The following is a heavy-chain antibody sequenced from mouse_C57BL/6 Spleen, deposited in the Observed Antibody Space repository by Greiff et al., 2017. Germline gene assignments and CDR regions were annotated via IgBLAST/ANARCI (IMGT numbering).Heavy chain of an antibody. J-gene: IGHJ2*01. CDR1: GYTFTDYS. V-gene: IGHV1-22*01. CDR3: AGIPITTVVEGDFDY. CDR2: INPNNGGT. Sequence: EVQLQQSGPELVKPGASVKMSCKASGYTFTDYSMHWVKQSHGKSLEWIGYINPNNGGTSYNQKFKGKATLTVNKSSSTAYMELRSLTSEDSAVYYCAGIPITTVVEGDFDYWGQGTTLTVSS. D-gene: IGHD1-1*01.